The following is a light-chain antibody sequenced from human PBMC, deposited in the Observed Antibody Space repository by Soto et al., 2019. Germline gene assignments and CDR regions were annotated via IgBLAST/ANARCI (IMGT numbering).Light chain of an antibody. CDR2: SNG. Sequence: QSVLTQPPSASGTPGQRVTISCSGSSTNIGGNPVNWYQQLPGTAPKLLIYSNGQRPSGVPDRSSGSKSGTSASLAISGLQSEDEADYHCAAWDGSLHGWVFGGGTKLTVL. V-gene: IGLV1-44*01. J-gene: IGLJ3*02. CDR3: AAWDGSLHGWV. CDR1: STNIGGNP.